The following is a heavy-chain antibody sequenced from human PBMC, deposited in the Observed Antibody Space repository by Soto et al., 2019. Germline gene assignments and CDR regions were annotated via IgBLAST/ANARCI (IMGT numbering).Heavy chain of an antibody. CDR3: ARAVEAYCGGDYYSVDY. V-gene: IGHV1-18*01. CDR2: ISAYNGNT. J-gene: IGHJ4*02. Sequence: GASVKVSCKASGYTFTRYGISWVRQAPGQGLEWMGWISAYNGNTNYAQKLQGRVTMTTDTSTSTAYMELRSLRSDDTAVYYCARAVEAYCGGDYYSVDYWGQGTLVTVSS. D-gene: IGHD2-21*02. CDR1: GYTFTRYG.